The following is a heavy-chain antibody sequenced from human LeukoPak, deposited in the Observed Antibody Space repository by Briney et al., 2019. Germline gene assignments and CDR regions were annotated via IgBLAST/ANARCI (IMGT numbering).Heavy chain of an antibody. J-gene: IGHJ6*03. V-gene: IGHV4-34*01. CDR1: GGSFSGYY. CDR2: INHSGST. D-gene: IGHD3-22*01. CDR3: ARGLIYYYDSSGYPYYYYYYMDV. Sequence: SETLSLTCAVYGGSFSGYYWSWIRQPPGKGLEWIGEINHSGSTNYNPSLKSRVTISVDTSKNQFSLKLSAVTDADTAVYYCARGLIYYYDSSGYPYYYYYYMDVWGKGTTVTVSS.